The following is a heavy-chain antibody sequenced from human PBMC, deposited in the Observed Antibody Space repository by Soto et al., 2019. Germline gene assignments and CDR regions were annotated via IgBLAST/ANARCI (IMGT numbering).Heavy chain of an antibody. CDR2: INTSGRDM. CDR3: VRERFFYDITGQEY. V-gene: IGHV3-48*03. Sequence: GGSLRLSCGVSGFPLSTYEMNWVRQAPGKGLEWIAHINTSGRDMNYADSVKGRFTISRDNSKSSVFMQMNSLSVEDTAIYYCVRERFFYDITGQEYLGQGTQVTVSS. D-gene: IGHD3-22*01. J-gene: IGHJ4*02. CDR1: GFPLSTYE.